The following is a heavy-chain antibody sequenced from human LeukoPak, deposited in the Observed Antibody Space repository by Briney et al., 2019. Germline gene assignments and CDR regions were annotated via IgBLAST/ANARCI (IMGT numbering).Heavy chain of an antibody. J-gene: IGHJ4*02. CDR1: GYTFTSYY. V-gene: IGHV1-46*01. CDR3: ARVVDGYIDY. CDR2: INPSGGST. Sequence: GGSLRLSCAASGYTFTSYYMHWVRQAPGQGLEWMGIINPSGGSTSYAQKFQGRVTMTRDTSTSTVYMELSSLRSEDTAVYYCARVVDGYIDYWGQGTLVTVSS. D-gene: IGHD5-24*01.